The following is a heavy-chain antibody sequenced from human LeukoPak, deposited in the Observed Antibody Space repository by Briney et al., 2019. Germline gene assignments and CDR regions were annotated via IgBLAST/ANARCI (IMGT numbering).Heavy chain of an antibody. D-gene: IGHD6-19*01. Sequence: GGSLRLSCAASGFTVSSNYMSWVRPAPGKGLEWVSVIYSGGSTYYADSVKGRFTISRDNSKNTLYLQMNSLRAEDTAVYYCARDRNRGSSGWYFFDYWGQGTLVTVSS. J-gene: IGHJ4*02. CDR3: ARDRNRGSSGWYFFDY. CDR2: IYSGGST. CDR1: GFTVSSNY. V-gene: IGHV3-53*01.